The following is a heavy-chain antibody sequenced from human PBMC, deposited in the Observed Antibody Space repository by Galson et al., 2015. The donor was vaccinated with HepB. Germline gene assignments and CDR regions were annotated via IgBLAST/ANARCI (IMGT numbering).Heavy chain of an antibody. V-gene: IGHV7-4-1*02. CDR3: ARDHTFRGAEVPFDP. J-gene: IGHJ5*02. CDR2: INTNTGNP. Sequence: SVKVSCKASGYSFTTYSMNWVRQAPGQGLEWMGWINTNTGNPTYAQDFTGRFVFSLDTSVSTAYLQISSLKAEDTAVYYCARDHTFRGAEVPFDPWGQGTLVTVSS. D-gene: IGHD3-16*01. CDR1: GYSFTTYS.